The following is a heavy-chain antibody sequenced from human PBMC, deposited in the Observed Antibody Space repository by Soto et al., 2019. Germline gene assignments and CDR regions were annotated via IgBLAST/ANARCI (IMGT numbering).Heavy chain of an antibody. V-gene: IGHV1-58*02. CDR3: AREGIAVAGNRGTFDY. CDR1: GFTFSRSA. D-gene: IGHD6-19*01. J-gene: IGHJ4*02. CDR2: IVVGSGNT. Sequence: SVKVSCKASGFTFSRSAMQWARQARGQGLEWIGWIVVGSGNTNYAQKFQERVTISRDISTSTGYMELSSLRSEDTAVYYCAREGIAVAGNRGTFDYWGQGTLVTVSS.